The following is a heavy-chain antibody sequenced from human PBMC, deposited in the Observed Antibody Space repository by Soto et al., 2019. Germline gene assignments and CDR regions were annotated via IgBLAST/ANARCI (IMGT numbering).Heavy chain of an antibody. J-gene: IGHJ4*02. CDR1: GFTFSSYN. V-gene: IGHV3-21*01. Sequence: GGSLRLSCAACGFTFSSYNMNWVRQAPGKGLEWVSSISGSSSYIYYADSVKGRFTISRDNAKNSLYLQMNSLRAEDTAVYYCARVVYYDSSGYQYWGQGTLVTVSS. D-gene: IGHD3-22*01. CDR2: ISGSSSYI. CDR3: ARVVYYDSSGYQY.